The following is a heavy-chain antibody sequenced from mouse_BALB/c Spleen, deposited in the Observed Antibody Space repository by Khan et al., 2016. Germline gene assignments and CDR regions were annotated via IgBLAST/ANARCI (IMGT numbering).Heavy chain of an antibody. CDR1: GFNIKDTY. J-gene: IGHJ3*01. CDR3: ASDRYDAWFAY. D-gene: IGHD2-14*01. Sequence: EVQLQESGAELVKPGASVKLSCTASGFNIKDTYMHWVKQRPEQGLEWIGRIDPANGNTKYDPKFQGKATITADTSSNTAYLQLRSLTSEDTAVSYCASDRYDAWFAYWGQGTLVTVAA. V-gene: IGHV14-3*02. CDR2: IDPANGNT.